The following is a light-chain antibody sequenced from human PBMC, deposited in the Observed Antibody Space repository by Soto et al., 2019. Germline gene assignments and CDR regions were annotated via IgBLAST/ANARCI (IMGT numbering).Light chain of an antibody. CDR1: SSDAGNYNF. V-gene: IGLV2-23*01. J-gene: IGLJ3*02. Sequence: QSALTQPASVSGSPGQSITISCTGTSSDAGNYNFVSWYQQHPGKAPKVIIYEDSTRPSGVSNRISGSKSGNTASLTISGLQAEDEADYYFFSYAGSSTSWVFGGGTKLNVL. CDR3: FSYAGSSTSWV. CDR2: EDS.